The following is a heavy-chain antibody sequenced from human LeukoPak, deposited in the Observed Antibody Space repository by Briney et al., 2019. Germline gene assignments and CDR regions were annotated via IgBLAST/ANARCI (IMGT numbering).Heavy chain of an antibody. D-gene: IGHD6-13*01. Sequence: ASVKVSCTASGYTFTAYYMHWVRQAPGQGLEWMGWINPNSGGTNYAQKFQGRVTMTRDTSISTAYMELSRLRADDTAVDYCARTIAAAGRDWFDPWGQGTLVTVSS. CDR3: ARTIAAAGRDWFDP. V-gene: IGHV1-2*02. J-gene: IGHJ5*02. CDR1: GYTFTAYY. CDR2: INPNSGGT.